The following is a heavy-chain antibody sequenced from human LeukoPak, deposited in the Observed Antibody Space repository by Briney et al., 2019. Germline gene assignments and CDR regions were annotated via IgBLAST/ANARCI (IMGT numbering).Heavy chain of an antibody. D-gene: IGHD5-24*01. V-gene: IGHV3-21*01. J-gene: IGHJ2*01. Sequence: PGGSLRLPCAASGFTFSSYSVNWVRQAPGKGLEWVSFISSTSTYIYYADSVKGRFTISRDNAKNSLFLQMNSLRAEDTAVYYCARDPLEGSWYFDLWGRGTLVTVSS. CDR2: ISSTSTYI. CDR3: ARDPLEGSWYFDL. CDR1: GFTFSSYS.